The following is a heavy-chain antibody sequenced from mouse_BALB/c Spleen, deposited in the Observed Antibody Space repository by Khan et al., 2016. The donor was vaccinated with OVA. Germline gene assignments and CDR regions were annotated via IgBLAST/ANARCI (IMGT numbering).Heavy chain of an antibody. Sequence: EVQLQESGPGLVKPSQSLSLTCTVTGYSITRDYAWNWLRQFPGNELEWMGYISNSGSASYNPSLKSRISITRDTSKNQFFLQLDSVTPEDTATYYCASELGRYYAMDYWGQGTSVTVSS. J-gene: IGHJ4*01. V-gene: IGHV3-2*02. D-gene: IGHD4-1*01. CDR3: ASELGRYYAMDY. CDR1: GYSITRDYA. CDR2: ISNSGSA.